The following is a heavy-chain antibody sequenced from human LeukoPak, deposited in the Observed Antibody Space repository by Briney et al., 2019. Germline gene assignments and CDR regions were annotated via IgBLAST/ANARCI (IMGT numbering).Heavy chain of an antibody. CDR2: IYYSGST. Sequence: SETLSLTCTVSGGSISSYYWSWIRQPPGRGLEWIGYIYYSGSTNYNPSLKSRVTISVDTSKNQFSLKLSSVTAADTAVYYCARNSGWDNDAFDIWGQGTMVTVSS. J-gene: IGHJ3*02. D-gene: IGHD6-19*01. CDR1: GGSISSYY. V-gene: IGHV4-59*01. CDR3: ARNSGWDNDAFDI.